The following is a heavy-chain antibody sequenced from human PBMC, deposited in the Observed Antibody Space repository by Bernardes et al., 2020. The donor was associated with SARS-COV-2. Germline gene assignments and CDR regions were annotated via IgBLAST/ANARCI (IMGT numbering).Heavy chain of an antibody. CDR2: IYRSGQT. CDR1: GYSISSGYY. D-gene: IGHD1-20*01. V-gene: IGHV4-38-2*02. Sequence: ETLSLTCAVSGYSISSGYYWGWLRPPPGSTLEWIVSIYRSGQTYYHPSLKSRVTISVAMSKNQLSLKLTAVTAADTAVYYCTTDNWTTDYWGQGSLVTVSS. CDR3: TTDNWTTDY. J-gene: IGHJ4*02.